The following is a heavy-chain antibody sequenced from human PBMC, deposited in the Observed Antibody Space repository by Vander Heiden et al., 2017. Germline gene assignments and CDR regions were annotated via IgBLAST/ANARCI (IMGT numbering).Heavy chain of an antibody. CDR1: GGSISSYY. V-gene: IGHV4-59*01. CDR2: IYYSGST. Sequence: QVQLQVSRPALVHPSETLSLTSTVSGGSISSYYWSWIRQPPGKGLEWIGYIYYSGSTNYNPSLKSRVTISVDTSKNQFSLKLSSVTAADTAVYYCARGPGWLRSFDYWGQGTLVTVSS. D-gene: IGHD5-12*01. CDR3: ARGPGWLRSFDY. J-gene: IGHJ4*02.